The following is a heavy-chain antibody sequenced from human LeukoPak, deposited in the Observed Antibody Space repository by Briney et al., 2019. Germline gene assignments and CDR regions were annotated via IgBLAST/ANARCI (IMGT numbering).Heavy chain of an antibody. CDR1: GGSISSGGYY. Sequence: SETLSLTCTVSGGSISSGGYYRSWIRQPPGKGLEWIGYIYHSGSTYYNPSLKSRVTISVDRSKNQFSLKLTSLTAADTAVYYCARAGMAADRTFPGIDYWGQGTLVTVSS. D-gene: IGHD6-13*01. V-gene: IGHV4-30-2*01. CDR3: ARAGMAADRTFPGIDY. CDR2: IYHSGST. J-gene: IGHJ4*02.